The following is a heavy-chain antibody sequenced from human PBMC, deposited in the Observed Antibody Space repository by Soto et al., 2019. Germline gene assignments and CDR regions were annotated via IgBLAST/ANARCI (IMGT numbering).Heavy chain of an antibody. CDR1: GFTFSTHA. Sequence: EVQLLESGGGLVQPGGSLRLSCAASGFTFSTHAMIWVRQAPGKGLNWVSTVDVGGGSTYYTDSVKVRFTVSRDNSKNTVYLQLNTLRAEDTAIDFCARDSGPAGGGACDSWGQGTMVTVSS. CDR3: ARDSGPAGGGACDS. J-gene: IGHJ3*02. CDR2: VDVGGGST. D-gene: IGHD6-25*01. V-gene: IGHV3-23*01.